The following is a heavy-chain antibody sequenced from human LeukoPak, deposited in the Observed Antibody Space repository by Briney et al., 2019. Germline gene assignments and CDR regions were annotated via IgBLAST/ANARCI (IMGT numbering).Heavy chain of an antibody. Sequence: SETLSLTCTVSGGSIRSSSYYWGWIRQPPGKGLEWIGSIYYSGSTYYNPSLKSRVTISVDTSKNQFSLKLSSVTAADTAVYYCARLAYCGGDCMHAFDIWGQGTMVTVSS. V-gene: IGHV4-39*01. D-gene: IGHD2-21*02. CDR2: IYYSGST. J-gene: IGHJ3*02. CDR3: ARLAYCGGDCMHAFDI. CDR1: GGSIRSSSYY.